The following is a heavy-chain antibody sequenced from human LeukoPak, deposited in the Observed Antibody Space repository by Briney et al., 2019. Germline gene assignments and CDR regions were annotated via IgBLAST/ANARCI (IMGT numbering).Heavy chain of an antibody. CDR2: IYYSGST. Sequence: PSETLSLTCAVSGGSISSNNWWSWVRQPPGKGLEWIGSIYYSGSTYYNPSLKSRVTISVDTSKNQFSLKLSSVTAADTAVYYCARDEQLVRQIDYWGQGTLVTVSS. J-gene: IGHJ4*02. V-gene: IGHV4-4*02. CDR3: ARDEQLVRQIDY. CDR1: GGSISSNNW. D-gene: IGHD6-13*01.